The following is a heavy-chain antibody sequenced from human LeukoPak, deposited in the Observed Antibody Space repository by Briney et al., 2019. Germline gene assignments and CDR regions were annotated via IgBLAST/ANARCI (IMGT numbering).Heavy chain of an antibody. CDR3: AREVLWFGELLYDY. Sequence: GGSLRLSCVASGFPFSSYWMTWVRQAPGKGLEWVANIKQDGSKKSYVDSVKGRFTISRDNAKNSLYLQMNSLRDEDTAVYYCAREVLWFGELLYDYWGQGTLVTVSS. V-gene: IGHV3-7*01. J-gene: IGHJ4*02. D-gene: IGHD3-10*01. CDR1: GFPFSSYW. CDR2: IKQDGSKK.